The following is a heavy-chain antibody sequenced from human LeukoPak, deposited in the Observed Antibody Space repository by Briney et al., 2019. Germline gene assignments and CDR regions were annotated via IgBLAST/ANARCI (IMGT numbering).Heavy chain of an antibody. CDR1: GFTFSDYS. V-gene: IGHV3-21*01. CDR2: ISTSSIYI. D-gene: IGHD2-2*01. J-gene: IGHJ4*02. CDR3: ARAYCDSTSCYGLHFDY. Sequence: GGALRLSCAASGFTFSDYSMNWVRQAPGKGLEWVSSISTSSIYIHYADSLKGRFTISRDNAKNSLYLQLNSLRAEDTAVYYCARAYCDSTSCYGLHFDYWGQGTLVTVSS.